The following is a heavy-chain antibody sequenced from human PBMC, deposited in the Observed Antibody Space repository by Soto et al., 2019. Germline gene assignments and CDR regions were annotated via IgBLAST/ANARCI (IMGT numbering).Heavy chain of an antibody. CDR3: ARGGGWDFDL. CDR2: IRNKAYSYTT. V-gene: IGHV3-72*01. CDR1: GFTFSDHF. J-gene: IGHJ2*01. Sequence: EVQLVESGGGLVQPGGSLRLSCAASGFTFSDHFMDWVRQAPGKGLEWVGRIRNKAYSYTTEYAASVKGRFTISRDDSMNSLYLQMNSLKTGDTVGYYCARGGGWDFDLWCRGTLVTVSS. D-gene: IGHD3-10*01.